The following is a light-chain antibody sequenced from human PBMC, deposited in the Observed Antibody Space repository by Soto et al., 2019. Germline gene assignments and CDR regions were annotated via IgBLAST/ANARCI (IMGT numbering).Light chain of an antibody. Sequence: EIQMPQTPSSLSAPVGDRVTITCRASQSISTFLNWYQQKPGKAPNLLIYAASGLQSGVPSRFSGSGSGTYFSFTISSLQPDDFATYYCQQYSNLITFGHPRLPEI. CDR2: AAS. J-gene: IGKJ5*01. V-gene: IGKV1-39*01. CDR1: QSISTF. CDR3: QQYSNLIT.